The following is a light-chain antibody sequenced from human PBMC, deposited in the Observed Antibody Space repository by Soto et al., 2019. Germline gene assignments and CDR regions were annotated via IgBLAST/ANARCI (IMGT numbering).Light chain of an antibody. J-gene: IGLJ1*01. CDR1: SSDVGGYNY. Sequence: QSVLTQPASVSGSPGQSITISCTGTSSDVGGYNYVSWYQQHPGKAPKLIIYDVSNRPSGVSDRFSGSKSDNTASLTISGPQAEDEADYYCNSYAGSSTYVFGTGTKLTVL. CDR3: NSYAGSSTYV. CDR2: DVS. V-gene: IGLV2-14*01.